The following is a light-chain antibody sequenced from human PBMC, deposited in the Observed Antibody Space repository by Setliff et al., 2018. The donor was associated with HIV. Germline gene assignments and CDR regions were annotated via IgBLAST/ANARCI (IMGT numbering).Light chain of an antibody. Sequence: QSVLTQPASVSGSTGQSITISCSGTSSDDGSYNFVSWYQQHPGKAPQLIISDVSQRPSGVSSRFSGSKSGNTASLTISGLQAEDQADYYCCSYTSSLTYVFGTGTKVTVL. CDR1: SSDDGSYNF. CDR3: CSYTSSLTYV. V-gene: IGLV2-14*03. CDR2: DVS. J-gene: IGLJ1*01.